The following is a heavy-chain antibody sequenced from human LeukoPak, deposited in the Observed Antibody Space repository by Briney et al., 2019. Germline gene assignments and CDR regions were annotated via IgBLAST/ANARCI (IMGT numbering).Heavy chain of an antibody. CDR2: IGNDGSDT. CDR3: ARDRCSSTSCYLDH. V-gene: IGHV3-74*01. D-gene: IGHD2-2*01. CDR1: RFTFSSYW. J-gene: IGHJ4*01. Sequence: GGSLRLSCAASRFTFSSYWFHWVRQAPGKGLVWVSRIGNDGSDTIYADSVKGRFTISRDNAKNSLYLQMNSLRAEDTAVYYCARDRCSSTSCYLDHWGQATLVTVSS.